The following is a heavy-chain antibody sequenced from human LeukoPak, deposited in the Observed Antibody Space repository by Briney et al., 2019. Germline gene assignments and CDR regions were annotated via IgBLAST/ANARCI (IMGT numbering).Heavy chain of an antibody. Sequence: SVKVSCKASGFTFTSSAVQRVRPARRQRPGWVGWIVVGSGNTNYAQKFQERVTITRDMSTSTAYMELSSLRSEDTAVYYCAADHELEQWLGSDWFDPWGQGTLVTVSS. J-gene: IGHJ5*02. V-gene: IGHV1-58*01. D-gene: IGHD6-19*01. CDR3: AADHELEQWLGSDWFDP. CDR2: IVVGSGNT. CDR1: GFTFTSSA.